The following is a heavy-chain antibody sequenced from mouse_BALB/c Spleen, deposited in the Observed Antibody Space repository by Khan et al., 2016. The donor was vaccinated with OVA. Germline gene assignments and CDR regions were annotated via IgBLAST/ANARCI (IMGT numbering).Heavy chain of an antibody. CDR1: GYTFTNYG. D-gene: IGHD1-1*01. J-gene: IGHJ4*01. CDR2: INTYTGEP. Sequence: QIQLVQSGPELKKPGETVKISCKASGYTFTNYGLNWVKQAPGKGLQWMGWINTYTGEPTYAVDFKGRFAFSLETSASTAYLQINNLKNEDTATYFCASPPYVSYVMVYWGQGTSVTVSS. CDR3: ASPPYVSYVMVY. V-gene: IGHV9-3-1*01.